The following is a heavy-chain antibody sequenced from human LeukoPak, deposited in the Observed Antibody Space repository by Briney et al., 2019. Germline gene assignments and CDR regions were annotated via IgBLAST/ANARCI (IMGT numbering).Heavy chain of an antibody. CDR2: INPSGGST. CDR3: ARDAGVAVYYMDV. CDR1: GYTFTSYH. J-gene: IGHJ6*03. Sequence: GASVKVSCKASGYTFTSYHMHWVRQAPGQGLEWMGIINPSGGSTSYAQKFQGRVSMTRDTSTSTVYMELSSLRSEDTAVYYCARDAGVAVYYMDVWGKGTTVTVSS. D-gene: IGHD2-15*01. V-gene: IGHV1-46*01.